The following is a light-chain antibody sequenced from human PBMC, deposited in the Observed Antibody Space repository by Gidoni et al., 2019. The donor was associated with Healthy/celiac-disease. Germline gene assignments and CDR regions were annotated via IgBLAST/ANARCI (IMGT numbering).Light chain of an antibody. J-gene: IGKJ1*01. V-gene: IGKV3-20*01. CDR1: QAVSNSS. CDR2: GAS. Sequence: ESVLTPSPGTLSLSPGERATLSCRASQAVSNSSLAWYVQKPGQAPRLLIYGASNMATGTPDRFSGSGSGTDFTLTISRLEPEDFATYYCQQYGSSSGAFGQGTKVEIK. CDR3: QQYGSSSGA.